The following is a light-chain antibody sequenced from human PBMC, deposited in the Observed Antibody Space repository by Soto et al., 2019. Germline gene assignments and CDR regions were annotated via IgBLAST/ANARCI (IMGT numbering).Light chain of an antibody. CDR3: AAWDDSPTGYV. J-gene: IGLJ1*01. CDR2: SNN. Sequence: QSVLTHPPSAYGTPGQRVTISCSGSSSNIGSYTVNWYQHFPGTAPKLLIYSNNQRPSGVPDRFSGSKSGTSASLAISGLQSDDEAEYYCAAWDDSPTGYVFGTGTMLTVL. V-gene: IGLV1-44*01. CDR1: SSNIGSYT.